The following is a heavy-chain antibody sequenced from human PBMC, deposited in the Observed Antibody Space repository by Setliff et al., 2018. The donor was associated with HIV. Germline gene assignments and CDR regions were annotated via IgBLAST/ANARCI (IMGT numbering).Heavy chain of an antibody. D-gene: IGHD6-13*01. CDR3: ARQAIATRSFDY. CDR2: IYHSGSP. CDR1: GYSISSGYY. Sequence: SETLSLTCAVSGYSISSGYYWDWIRQPPGKGLEWIGTIYHSGSPSYNPSLKSRITISLDTSKNHFSLRLTSVTAADTAIYYCARQAIATRSFDYWGQGTLVTVSS. J-gene: IGHJ4*02. V-gene: IGHV4-38-2*01.